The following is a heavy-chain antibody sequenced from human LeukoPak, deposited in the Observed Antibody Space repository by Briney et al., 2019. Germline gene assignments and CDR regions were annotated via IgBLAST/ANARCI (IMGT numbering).Heavy chain of an antibody. CDR1: GFTFTSYS. D-gene: IGHD2-15*01. V-gene: IGHV3-7*05. J-gene: IGHJ4*02. CDR2: IKEDGSDI. Sequence: GGSLRLSCAASGFTFTSYSMTWVRQAPGRGLEWVARIKEDGSDIHYVDPVKGRFTISRDNAKNSLYLQMNSLRAEDTAVYYCAREWWYLDYWGQGTLVTVSS. CDR3: AREWWYLDY.